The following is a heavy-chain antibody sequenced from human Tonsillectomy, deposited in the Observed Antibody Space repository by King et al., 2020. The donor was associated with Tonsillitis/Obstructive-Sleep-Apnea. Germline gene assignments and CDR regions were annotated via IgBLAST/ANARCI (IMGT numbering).Heavy chain of an antibody. D-gene: IGHD4-23*01. CDR3: AVTTVVTPPYYYYYGMDV. J-gene: IGHJ6*02. CDR2: IDPSDSYT. V-gene: IGHV5-10-1*03. Sequence: VQLVESGAEVKKPGESLRISCKGSGYSFTSYWNSWVRQMPGKGLEWMGRIDPSDSYTNYSPSFQGHVTISADKSISTAYLQWSSLKASDTAMYYCAVTTVVTPPYYYYYGMDVWGQGTTVTVSS. CDR1: GYSFTSYW.